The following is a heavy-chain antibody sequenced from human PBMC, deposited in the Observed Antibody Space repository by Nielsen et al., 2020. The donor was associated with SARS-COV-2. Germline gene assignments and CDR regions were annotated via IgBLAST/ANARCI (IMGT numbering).Heavy chain of an antibody. CDR3: AREWTGLAPRPGAFDL. CDR1: GFSVSNNY. Sequence: GGSLRLSCAASGFSVSNNYMTWFRQAPGKGLEWVSLIYASGNTFYADSVKGRFTISRDSSKNMLSLQMNTLRAEDTAMYYCAREWTGLAPRPGAFDLWGPGTMVTVSS. J-gene: IGHJ3*01. V-gene: IGHV3-53*01. D-gene: IGHD3/OR15-3a*01. CDR2: IYASGNT.